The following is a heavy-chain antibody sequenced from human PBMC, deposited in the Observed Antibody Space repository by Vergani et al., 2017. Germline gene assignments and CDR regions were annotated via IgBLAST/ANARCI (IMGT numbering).Heavy chain of an antibody. Sequence: QVQLVQSGAEVKKPGASVKVSCKASGYTFTGYYMHWVRQAPGQGLEWMGWINPNSGGTNYAQKFQGRGTMTRDTSISTAYMELSRLRSDDTAVYYCARDLTITIFGVVISYFDYWGQGTLVTVSS. CDR2: INPNSGGT. CDR3: ARDLTITIFGVVISYFDY. V-gene: IGHV1-2*02. D-gene: IGHD3-3*01. J-gene: IGHJ4*02. CDR1: GYTFTGYY.